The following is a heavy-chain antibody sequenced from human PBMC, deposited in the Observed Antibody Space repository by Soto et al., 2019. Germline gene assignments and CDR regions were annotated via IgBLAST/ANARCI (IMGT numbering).Heavy chain of an antibody. Sequence: PGGSLRLSCAASGFIFSSFGMHWVRQAPGKGLEWVAHIWYDGSNTYYADSVKGRFTISRDNSRNTLYLQMNSLGAEDTAVYHCCGELLGSRRHVDYWGQGTPVTVSS. V-gene: IGHV3-33*01. J-gene: IGHJ4*02. D-gene: IGHD1-7*01. CDR2: IWYDGSNT. CDR1: GFIFSSFG. CDR3: CGELLGSRRHVDY.